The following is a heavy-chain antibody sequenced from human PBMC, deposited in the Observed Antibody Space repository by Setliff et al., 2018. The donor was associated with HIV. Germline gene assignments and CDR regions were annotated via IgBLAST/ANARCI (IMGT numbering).Heavy chain of an antibody. J-gene: IGHJ5*02. CDR3: ARRHRIGSTNGLFDT. CDR2: IYPGDSDV. CDR1: GYSFTNYW. D-gene: IGHD2-2*01. V-gene: IGHV5-51*01. Sequence: GESLKISCKGSGYSFTNYWIGWVRQMPGKGLEWVAIIYPGDSDVRYGPSFRGQVTISVQKSLNTAYLQWTVLKASDTAMYYCARRHRIGSTNGLFDTWGQGTLVTVSS.